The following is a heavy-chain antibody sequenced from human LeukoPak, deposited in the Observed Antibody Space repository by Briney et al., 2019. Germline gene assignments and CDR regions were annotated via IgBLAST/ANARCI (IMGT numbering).Heavy chain of an antibody. D-gene: IGHD2-2*01. CDR1: GFTFSSYA. V-gene: IGHV3-74*01. J-gene: IGHJ5*01. CDR3: ARRYCSTTSCVNWFDS. Sequence: GGSLRLSCAASGFTFSSYAMSWVRQAPGKGLEWVSGINSDGSSTSYADSVKGRFTISRDNAKNTLYLQMNSLRADDTAVYYCARRYCSTTSCVNWFDSWGQGTLVTVSS. CDR2: INSDGSST.